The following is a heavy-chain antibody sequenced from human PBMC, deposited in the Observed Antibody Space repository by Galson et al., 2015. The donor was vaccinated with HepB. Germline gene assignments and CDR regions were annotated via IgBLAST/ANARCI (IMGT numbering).Heavy chain of an antibody. V-gene: IGHV3-74*01. CDR3: ASPFVSSTWYGSEDYYYYGMDV. D-gene: IGHD6-13*01. J-gene: IGHJ6*02. CDR1: GFTFSSYW. CDR2: INTDGSNT. Sequence: SLRLSCAASGFTFSSYWMHWVRQTPGKGLVWVSHINTDGSNTIYADSVKGRFTISRDNAKNSLYLQMNSLRDEDTAVYYCASPFVSSTWYGSEDYYYYGMDVWGQGTTVTVSS.